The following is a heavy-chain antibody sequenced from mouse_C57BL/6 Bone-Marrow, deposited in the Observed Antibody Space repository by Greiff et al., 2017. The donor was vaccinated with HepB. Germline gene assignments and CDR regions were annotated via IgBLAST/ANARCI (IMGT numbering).Heavy chain of an antibody. V-gene: IGHV3-6*01. Sequence: EVKLVESGPGLVKPSQSLSLTCSVTGYSITSGYYWNWIRQFPGNKLEWMGYISYDGSNNYNPSLKNRISITRDTSKNQFFLKLNSVTTEDTATYYCARGGYYDGSSYPHYWGQGTTLTVSS. CDR1: GYSITSGYY. CDR2: ISYDGSN. CDR3: ARGGYYDGSSYPHY. J-gene: IGHJ2*01. D-gene: IGHD1-1*01.